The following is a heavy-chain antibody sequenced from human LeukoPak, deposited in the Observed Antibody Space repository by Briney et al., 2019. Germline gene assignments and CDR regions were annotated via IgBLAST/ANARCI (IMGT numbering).Heavy chain of an antibody. Sequence: SETLSLTSTVSDGSISGGGYYWSCIRQHPGKGLEWIGYIYYSGSTYYNPSLKSRVTISVDTSKNQFSLKLSSVTAADTAVYYCTRAVVTSSAAFEIWGEGTMVTVSS. CDR3: TRAVVTSSAAFEI. V-gene: IGHV4-31*03. CDR1: DGSISGGGYY. CDR2: IYYSGST. D-gene: IGHD2-21*02. J-gene: IGHJ3*02.